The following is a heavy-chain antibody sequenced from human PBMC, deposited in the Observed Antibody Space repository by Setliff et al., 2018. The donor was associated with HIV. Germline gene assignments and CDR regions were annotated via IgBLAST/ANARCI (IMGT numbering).Heavy chain of an antibody. CDR3: ARDVATIGAKFYYPYMDV. J-gene: IGHJ6*03. Sequence: ASVKVSCKTSGYTFTSYALNWVRQAPGQGLEWMGWINTENGNPTYAQGFAGRFVFSLDTSVNTAYLHISSLKPEDAAVYYCARDVATIGAKFYYPYMDVWGKGTTVTVSS. V-gene: IGHV7-4-1*02. D-gene: IGHD5-12*01. CDR2: INTENGNP. CDR1: GYTFTSYA.